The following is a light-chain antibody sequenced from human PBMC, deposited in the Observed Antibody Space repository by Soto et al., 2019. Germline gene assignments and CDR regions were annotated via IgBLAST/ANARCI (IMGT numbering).Light chain of an antibody. J-gene: IGKJ5*01. Sequence: EVVLTQSPATLSLSPGERATLSCRASQSVSSSLVWYQQKPGQAPRLLIYDASNRATGIPARFSGSGSGTDFTLTITILEPEDFAVYFCQQRSNWPSTFGQGTRLEIK. CDR2: DAS. CDR1: QSVSSS. V-gene: IGKV3-11*01. CDR3: QQRSNWPST.